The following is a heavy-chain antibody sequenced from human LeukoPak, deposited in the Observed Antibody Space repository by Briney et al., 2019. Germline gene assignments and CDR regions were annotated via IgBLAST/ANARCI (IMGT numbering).Heavy chain of an antibody. CDR3: ARDDRESDWLGEDDY. J-gene: IGHJ4*02. CDR1: GFIVSDNC. D-gene: IGHD3-10*01. V-gene: IGHV3-53*01. Sequence: GGSLRLSCTASGFIVSDNCMSWVRQAPGKGLEWVSLIYSLGDTYYADSVKGRFTISRDNSKNTVYLQMNSLRVDDTAVYYCARDDRESDWLGEDDYWGQGTLVTVSS. CDR2: IYSLGDT.